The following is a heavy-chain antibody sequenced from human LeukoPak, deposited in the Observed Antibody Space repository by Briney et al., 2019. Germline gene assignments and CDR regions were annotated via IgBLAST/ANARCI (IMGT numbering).Heavy chain of an antibody. D-gene: IGHD1-26*01. Sequence: SETLSLTCTVSGGSISSYYWSWIRQPPGKGLEWIGYIYYSGSTNYNPSLKSRVTISVDTSKNQFSLKLSSVTAADTAVYYCARRRRKIVGATHKARGGAFDIWGQGTMVTVSS. CDR1: GGSISSYY. V-gene: IGHV4-59*01. CDR2: IYYSGST. J-gene: IGHJ3*02. CDR3: ARRRRKIVGATHKARGGAFDI.